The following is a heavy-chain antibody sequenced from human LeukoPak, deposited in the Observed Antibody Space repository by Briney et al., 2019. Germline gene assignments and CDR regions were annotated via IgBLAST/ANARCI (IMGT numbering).Heavy chain of an antibody. CDR2: ISGSGGST. CDR3: ARLLTENGYDASGSYYGGDY. CDR1: GFTFSSYA. D-gene: IGHD3-10*01. V-gene: IGHV3-23*01. J-gene: IGHJ4*02. Sequence: GGSLRLSCAASGFTFSSYAMSWVRQAPGKGLEWVSAISGSGGSTYYADSVKGRFTISRDNSKNTLYLQMNSLRAEDTAVYYCARLLTENGYDASGSYYGGDYWCQGTLVTVSS.